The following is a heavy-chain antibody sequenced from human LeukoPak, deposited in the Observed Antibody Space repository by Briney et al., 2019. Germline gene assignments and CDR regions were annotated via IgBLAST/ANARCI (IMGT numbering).Heavy chain of an antibody. Sequence: PGGSLRLSCAASGFTFSSYSMNWVRQAPGKGLEWVSYISSSSTIYYADSVKGRFTISRDNAKNSLYLQMNSLRAEDTAVYYCARSRGHGDYWGQGTLVTVSS. D-gene: IGHD3-16*01. CDR3: ARSRGHGDY. J-gene: IGHJ4*02. V-gene: IGHV3-48*01. CDR1: GFTFSSYS. CDR2: ISSSSTI.